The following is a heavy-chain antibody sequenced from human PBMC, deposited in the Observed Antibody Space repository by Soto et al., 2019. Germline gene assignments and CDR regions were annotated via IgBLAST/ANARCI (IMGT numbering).Heavy chain of an antibody. CDR2: ISSSSTYI. CDR3: ARDRDYDSSGYYAY. V-gene: IGHV3-21*01. Sequence: GGSLRLSCAASGFSFSSYSMNWVRQAPGKGLEWVSAISSSSTYIYYADSVKGRFTISRDNAKNSLYLHMNSLRAEDTAVYYCARDRDYDSSGYYAYWGQGTLVTVSS. CDR1: GFSFSSYS. J-gene: IGHJ4*02. D-gene: IGHD3-22*01.